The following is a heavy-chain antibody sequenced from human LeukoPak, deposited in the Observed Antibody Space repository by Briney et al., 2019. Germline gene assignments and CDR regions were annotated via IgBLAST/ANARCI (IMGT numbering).Heavy chain of an antibody. J-gene: IGHJ6*02. CDR1: GGSISSYY. V-gene: IGHV4-59*08. Sequence: SETLSLTCTVSGGSISSYYGSWIRQPPGKGLEWMGYIYYSGSTNYNPSLKSRVTISVDTSKNQFCLNLNSVTAADTAVYYCARLKAAAGTRYYYYGMDVWGQGTTVTVSS. CDR3: ARLKAAAGTRYYYYGMDV. D-gene: IGHD6-13*01. CDR2: IYYSGST.